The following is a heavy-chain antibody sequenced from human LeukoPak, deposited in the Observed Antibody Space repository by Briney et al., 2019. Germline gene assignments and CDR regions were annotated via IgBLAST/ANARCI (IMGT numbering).Heavy chain of an antibody. D-gene: IGHD2-8*02. J-gene: IGHJ4*02. Sequence: SETLSLTCTVSGGSISGSSYHWGWIRQPPGKGLEWIGSISYSGSTYYNLSLKSRVTISVDTSKNQFSLKLNSLTAADTAVYFCARLGGVYGGYYFDYWGQGTLVTVSS. CDR2: ISYSGST. CDR3: ARLGGVYGGYYFDY. CDR1: GGSISGSSYH. V-gene: IGHV4-39*01.